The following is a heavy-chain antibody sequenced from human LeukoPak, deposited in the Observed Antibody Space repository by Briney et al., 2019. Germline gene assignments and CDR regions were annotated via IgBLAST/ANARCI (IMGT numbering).Heavy chain of an antibody. J-gene: IGHJ4*02. CDR3: ARIDGWSNFDY. V-gene: IGHV3-23*01. CDR1: GFTFSSYA. CDR2: ISSSGGNT. Sequence: GGSLRLSCAASGFTFSSYAMTWVRQAPGKGLEWVSAISSSGGNTNHADSVKGRFTISRDNSKNTVYLQMDSLRAEDTAVYYCARIDGWSNFDYWGQGTLVAVSS. D-gene: IGHD3-10*01.